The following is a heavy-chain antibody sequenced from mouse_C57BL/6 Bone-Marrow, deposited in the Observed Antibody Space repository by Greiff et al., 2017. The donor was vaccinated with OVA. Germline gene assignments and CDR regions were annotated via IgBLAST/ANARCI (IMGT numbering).Heavy chain of an antibody. J-gene: IGHJ4*01. CDR3: ARLDYDYSYAMDY. CDR1: GFTFSDYG. Sequence: EVKLVESGGGLVQPGGSLKLSCAASGFTFSDYGMAWVRQAPRKGPEWVAFISNLAYSIYYADTVTGRFTISRENAKNTLYLEMSSLRSEDTAMYYCARLDYDYSYAMDYWGQGTSVTVSS. V-gene: IGHV5-15*04. CDR2: ISNLAYSI. D-gene: IGHD2-4*01.